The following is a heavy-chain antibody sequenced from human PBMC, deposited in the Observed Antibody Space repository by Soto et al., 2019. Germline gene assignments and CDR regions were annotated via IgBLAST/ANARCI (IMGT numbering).Heavy chain of an antibody. CDR1: GFTFSSYA. V-gene: IGHV3-23*01. CDR3: AKESMMNLEWAMYYMDV. Sequence: GGSLRLSCAASGFTFSSYAMSWVRQAPGKGLEWVSAISGSGGSTYYADSVKGRFTISRDNSKNTLYLQMNSLRAEDTAVYYCAKESMMNLEWAMYYMDVWGKGTTVTVSS. J-gene: IGHJ6*03. D-gene: IGHD3-3*01. CDR2: ISGSGGST.